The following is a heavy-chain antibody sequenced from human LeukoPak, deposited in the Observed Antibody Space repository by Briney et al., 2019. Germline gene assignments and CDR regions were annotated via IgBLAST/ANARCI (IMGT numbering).Heavy chain of an antibody. CDR2: INHSGST. V-gene: IGHV4-34*01. CDR3: AREKLGRSPRITMVRGVILTYGMDV. Sequence: PGGSLRLSCAASGFTFSSYWMSWVRQAPGKGLEWIGEINHSGSTNYNPSLKSRVTISVDTSKNQFSLKLSSVTAADTAVYYCAREKLGRSPRITMVRGVILTYGMDVWGQGTTVTVSS. D-gene: IGHD3-10*01. J-gene: IGHJ6*02. CDR1: GFTFSSYW.